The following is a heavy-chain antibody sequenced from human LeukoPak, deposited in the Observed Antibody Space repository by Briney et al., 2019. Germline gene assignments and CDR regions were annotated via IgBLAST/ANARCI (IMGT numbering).Heavy chain of an antibody. D-gene: IGHD3-9*01. Sequence: GGSLRLSCAASGFTFSNAWMSWVRQAPGKGLEWVGRIKSKTDGGTTDYAAPVKGRFTISRDDSKNTLYLQMNSLKTEDTAVYYCTTQWDTYDILTGYYSPYYFDYWGQGTLVTVSS. V-gene: IGHV3-15*01. CDR3: TTQWDTYDILTGYYSPYYFDY. CDR2: IKSKTDGGTT. CDR1: GFTFSNAW. J-gene: IGHJ4*02.